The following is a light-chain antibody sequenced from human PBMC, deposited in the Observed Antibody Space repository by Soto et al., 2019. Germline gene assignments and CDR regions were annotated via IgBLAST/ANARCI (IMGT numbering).Light chain of an antibody. V-gene: IGLV1-51*01. CDR3: GTWDSSLRVYV. CDR1: SSNIGTYY. J-gene: IGLJ1*01. CDR2: DNN. Sequence: QYVLTQPPSVSAAPGHEVTISCSGSSSNIGTYYVSWYQQLPGTAPKLLIYDNNKRPSGIPDRFSGSKSGASATLGIAGLQTGDEADYYCGTWDSSLRVYVFGTGTKLTVL.